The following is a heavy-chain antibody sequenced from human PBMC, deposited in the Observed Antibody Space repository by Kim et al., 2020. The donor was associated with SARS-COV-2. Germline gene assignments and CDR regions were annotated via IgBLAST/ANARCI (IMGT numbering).Heavy chain of an antibody. Sequence: SETLSLTCSVSGGSISTYYWSWIRQPPGKELEYIGYIYYTGSSNYNPSLKSRVTISVDTSKNQFSLKLTSVTAPDTAVYYCARGRAYCNGGSCYRAFGV. V-gene: IGHV4-59*08. D-gene: IGHD2-15*01. J-gene: IGHJ3*01. CDR2: IYYTGSS. CDR3: ARGRAYCNGGSCYRAFGV. CDR1: GGSISTYY.